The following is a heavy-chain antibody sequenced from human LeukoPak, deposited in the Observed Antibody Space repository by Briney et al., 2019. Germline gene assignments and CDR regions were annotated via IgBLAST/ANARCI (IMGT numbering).Heavy chain of an antibody. J-gene: IGHJ3*02. CDR2: INHSGST. D-gene: IGHD3-22*01. V-gene: IGHV4-34*01. CDR3: ASYSSGDDAFDI. Sequence: SEALSLTFAVYGGPLRGYYWSWVRPPPGKGPGWVGEINHSGSTNYNPSLKSRVTISVDTSKNQFSLKLSSVTAADTAVYYCASYSSGDDAFDIWGQGKMVTVSS. CDR1: GGPLRGYY.